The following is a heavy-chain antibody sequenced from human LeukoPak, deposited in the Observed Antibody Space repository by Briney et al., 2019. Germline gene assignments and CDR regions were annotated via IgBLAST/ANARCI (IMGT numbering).Heavy chain of an antibody. J-gene: IGHJ6*03. V-gene: IGHV4-34*01. Sequence: PSETLSLTCAVYGGSFRGYYWSWIRQPPGKGLEWIGEINHSGSTNYNTSLKSRVTISVDTSKNQFSLKLSSVTAADTAVYYCARGRGYSYGPGYYYFMDVWGKGTTVTVSS. CDR1: GGSFRGYY. D-gene: IGHD5-18*01. CDR2: INHSGST. CDR3: ARGRGYSYGPGYYYFMDV.